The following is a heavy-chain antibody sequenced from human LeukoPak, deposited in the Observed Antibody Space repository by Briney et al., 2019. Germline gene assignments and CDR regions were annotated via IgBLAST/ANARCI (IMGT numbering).Heavy chain of an antibody. J-gene: IGHJ5*02. D-gene: IGHD3-3*01. Sequence: SGGSLRHSCAASGINIRSKGMHWVRQSPRKGLEWVAIIRNDGSNKYYEDSVKGRFTISRDNSKNTLYLQMNSLRAEDTAVYYCAKDRPPGPVLRFLEEGYNWFDHWGQGTLVTVSS. V-gene: IGHV3-30*02. CDR1: GINIRSKG. CDR2: IRNDGSNK. CDR3: AKDRPPGPVLRFLEEGYNWFDH.